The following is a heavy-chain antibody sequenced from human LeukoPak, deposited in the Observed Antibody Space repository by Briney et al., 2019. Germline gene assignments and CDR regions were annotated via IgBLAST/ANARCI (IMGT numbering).Heavy chain of an antibody. Sequence: TASETLSLTCTVSGGSISSHYWSWVRQPPGKGLEWIGFVYYTGSTNYSPSLKSRVTISIDTSKNQFSLKLRSVTAADTAVYYCARISSSNWYNERGAFDVWGQGTMVTVSS. J-gene: IGHJ3*01. CDR1: GGSISSHY. D-gene: IGHD6-13*01. CDR2: VYYTGST. V-gene: IGHV4-59*11. CDR3: ARISSSNWYNERGAFDV.